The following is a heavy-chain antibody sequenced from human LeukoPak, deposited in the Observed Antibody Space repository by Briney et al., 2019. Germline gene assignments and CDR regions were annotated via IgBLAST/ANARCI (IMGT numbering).Heavy chain of an antibody. D-gene: IGHD4-17*01. V-gene: IGHV3-7*01. Sequence: GGSLRLSCAASGFAPVNHWMSWVRQVPGKGLEWVANINNDGSEGDSVDSVKGRFTISRDNAKNLLYLQMNSLRAEDTAVYYCARGRYRFTDDDYGDYVGDYWGQGTLVTVSS. CDR2: INNDGSEG. CDR1: GFAPVNHW. CDR3: ARGRYRFTDDDYGDYVGDY. J-gene: IGHJ4*02.